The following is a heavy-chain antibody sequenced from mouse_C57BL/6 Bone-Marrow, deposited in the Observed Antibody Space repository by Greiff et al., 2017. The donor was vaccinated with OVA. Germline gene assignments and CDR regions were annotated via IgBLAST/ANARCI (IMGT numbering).Heavy chain of an antibody. CDR3: AIGFYYYGSAWFAY. Sequence: QVQLQQSGAELVKPGASVKVSCKASGYTFTSYWMHWVKQRPGQGLEWIGRIHPSDSDTNYNQKFKGKATLTVDKSSSTAYMQLSSLTSEDSAVYYCAIGFYYYGSAWFAYWGQGTLVTVSA. CDR1: GYTFTSYW. CDR2: IHPSDSDT. V-gene: IGHV1-74*01. D-gene: IGHD1-1*01. J-gene: IGHJ3*01.